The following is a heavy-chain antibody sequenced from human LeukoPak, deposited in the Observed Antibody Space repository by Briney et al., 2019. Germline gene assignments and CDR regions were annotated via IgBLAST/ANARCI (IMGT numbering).Heavy chain of an antibody. D-gene: IGHD2-2*02. V-gene: IGHV3-48*03. Sequence: GGSLRLFCAASGFTFSSYEMKWVRQAPRKGLEWVSYISSSGSTIYYAVSVKGRFTIYRDNAKNSLYLQMNSLRAEDTAVYYCARDQYRFDYWGQGTLVTVSS. CDR3: ARDQYRFDY. J-gene: IGHJ4*02. CDR1: GFTFSSYE. CDR2: ISSSGSTI.